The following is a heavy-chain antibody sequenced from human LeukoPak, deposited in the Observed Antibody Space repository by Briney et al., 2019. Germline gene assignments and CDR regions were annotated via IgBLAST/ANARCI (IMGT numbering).Heavy chain of an antibody. J-gene: IGHJ4*02. Sequence: GGPLRLSCAASGFTFSSYGMHWVRQAPGKGLEWVAFIRYDGSNKYYADSVKGRFTISRDNSKNTLYLQMNSLRAEDTAVYYCAKVEVVVVVAASIDYWGQGTLVTVSS. CDR2: IRYDGSNK. V-gene: IGHV3-30*02. D-gene: IGHD2-15*01. CDR3: AKVEVVVVVAASIDY. CDR1: GFTFSSYG.